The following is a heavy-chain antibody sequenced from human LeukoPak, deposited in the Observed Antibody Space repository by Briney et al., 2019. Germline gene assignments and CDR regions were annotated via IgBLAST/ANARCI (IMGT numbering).Heavy chain of an antibody. CDR1: GGSISSSSYY. CDR3: ARLPVVVVVAATHGSPDY. Sequence: SETLSLTCTVSGGSISSSSYYWGWIRQPPGKGLEWIGSIYYSGSTYYNPSLKSRVTISVDTSKNQFSLKLSSVTAADTALYYCARLPVVVVVAATHGSPDYWGQGTLVTVSS. V-gene: IGHV4-39*07. D-gene: IGHD2-15*01. J-gene: IGHJ4*02. CDR2: IYYSGST.